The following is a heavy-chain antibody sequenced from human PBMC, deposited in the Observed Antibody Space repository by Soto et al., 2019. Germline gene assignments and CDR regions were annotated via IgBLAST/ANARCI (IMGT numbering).Heavy chain of an antibody. V-gene: IGHV4-39*01. CDR3: ARQRSYYGSGSYYPNWFDL. Sequence: QLQLQESGPGLAKPSETLSLTCSVSGGSISSSTYYWGWIRQPPGKGLEWIGTVYYSGNTSYNPSLKSRVPISVDTSKNQFSLKLSSVTAADTAVYYCARQRSYYGSGSYYPNWFDLWGQGILVTVSS. J-gene: IGHJ5*02. CDR2: VYYSGNT. D-gene: IGHD3-10*01. CDR1: GGSISSSTYY.